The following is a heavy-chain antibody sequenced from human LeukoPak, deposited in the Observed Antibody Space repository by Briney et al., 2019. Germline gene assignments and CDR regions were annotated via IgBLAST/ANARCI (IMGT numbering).Heavy chain of an antibody. CDR3: ANSRIGYCSGGSCPDAFDI. V-gene: IGHV3-73*01. Sequence: PGGSLRLSCAASGFTFSGSAMHWVRQASGKGLEWVGRIRSKANSYATAYAASVKGRFTISRDDSKNTAYLQMNSLRAEDTAVYYCANSRIGYCSGGSCPDAFDIWGQGTMVTVSS. D-gene: IGHD2-15*01. J-gene: IGHJ3*02. CDR2: IRSKANSYAT. CDR1: GFTFSGSA.